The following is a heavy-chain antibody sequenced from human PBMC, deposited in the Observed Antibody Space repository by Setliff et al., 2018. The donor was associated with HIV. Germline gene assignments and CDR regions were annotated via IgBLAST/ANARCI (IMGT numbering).Heavy chain of an antibody. V-gene: IGHV1-8*02. CDR3: ARRGDSYGLDPIYYYYYYMDV. J-gene: IGHJ6*03. CDR2: MNPNSGNT. CDR1: GYTFTSYG. Sequence: ASVKVSCKASGYTFTSYGISWVRQAPGQGLEWMGWMNPNSGNTGYAQKFQGRVTMTRNTSISTAYMELRSLRSDDTAVYYCARRGDSYGLDPIYYYYYYMDVWGKGTTVTVSS. D-gene: IGHD5-18*01.